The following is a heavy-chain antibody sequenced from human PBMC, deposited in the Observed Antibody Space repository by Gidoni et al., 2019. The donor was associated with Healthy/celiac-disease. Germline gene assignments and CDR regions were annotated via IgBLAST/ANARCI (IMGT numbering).Heavy chain of an antibody. CDR2: ISSSGSTI. CDR3: ARDRYCSGGSCSPGFDY. D-gene: IGHD2-15*01. Sequence: EVQLVESGGGLVQPGGSLRLSCAASGFTFSNYEMNLVRQAPGKGLEWVSYISSSGSTIYYADSVKGRFTIARDNAKNSLYLQMNSLRAEDTAVYYCARDRYCSGGSCSPGFDYWGQGTLVTVSS. CDR1: GFTFSNYE. J-gene: IGHJ4*02. V-gene: IGHV3-48*03.